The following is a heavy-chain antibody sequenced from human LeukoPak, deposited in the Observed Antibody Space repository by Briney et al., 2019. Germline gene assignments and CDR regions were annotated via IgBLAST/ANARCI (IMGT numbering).Heavy chain of an antibody. D-gene: IGHD6-19*01. V-gene: IGHV3-23*01. CDR1: GFTFSSYA. CDR3: AGGQWLPDY. J-gene: IGHJ4*02. Sequence: GGSLRLSCAASGFTFSSYAMNWVRQAPGKGLEWVSAISGSGGRTHYADSVKGRFTISRDNSKNTLYLQMNSLRVEDTAIYYCAGGQWLPDYWGQGTLVTVSS. CDR2: ISGSGGRT.